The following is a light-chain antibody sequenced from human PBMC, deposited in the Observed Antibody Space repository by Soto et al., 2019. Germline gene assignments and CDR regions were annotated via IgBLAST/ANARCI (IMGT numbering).Light chain of an antibody. V-gene: IGKV1-12*01. J-gene: IGKJ5*01. CDR1: QDIRTW. Sequence: QMTQSPSSVSAYVGDRVTITCRASQDIRTWLAWYQQKPGKATKILIYGASTLQSGVPSRFSGSGAGTYFTLTISSLQPEDSATYYCQHATTFPITFGQGTRLAIK. CDR2: GAS. CDR3: QHATTFPIT.